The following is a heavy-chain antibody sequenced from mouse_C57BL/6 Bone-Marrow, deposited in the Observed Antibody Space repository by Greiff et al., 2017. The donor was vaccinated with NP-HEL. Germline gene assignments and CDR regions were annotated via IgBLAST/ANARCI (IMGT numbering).Heavy chain of an antibody. CDR3: TAGGSSPYAMDY. CDR2: IDPENGDT. D-gene: IGHD1-1*01. J-gene: IGHJ4*01. Sequence: EVQLQQSGAELVRPGASVKLSCTASGFNIKDDYMHWVKQRPEQGLEWIGWIDPENGDTEYASKFQGKATITADTSSNTAYLPLSSLPSEDPVVYYCTAGGSSPYAMDYGGQGTSVTVSS. V-gene: IGHV14-4*01. CDR1: GFNIKDDY.